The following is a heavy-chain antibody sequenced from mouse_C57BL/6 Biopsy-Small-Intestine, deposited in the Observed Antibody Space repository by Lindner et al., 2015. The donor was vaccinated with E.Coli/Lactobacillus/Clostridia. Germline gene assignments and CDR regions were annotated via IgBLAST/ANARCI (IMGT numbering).Heavy chain of an antibody. CDR2: MNSKTGDT. CDR1: GYTFSNYD. J-gene: IGHJ1*01. D-gene: IGHD2-13*01. V-gene: IGHV1-63*02. Sequence: SVKVLLQGLLGYTFSNYDMSWVRQAAGHGLERMSWMNSKTGDTAYAQKFQGRVTMTRDTSINTVYLELTSLTSEDTAIYYCAREVTGIQCNAGDCYSYFAMDVWGQGTTLIVSS. CDR3: AREVTGIQCNAGDCYSYFAMDV.